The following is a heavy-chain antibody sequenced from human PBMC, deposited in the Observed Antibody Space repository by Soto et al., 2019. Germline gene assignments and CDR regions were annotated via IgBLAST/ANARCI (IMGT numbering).Heavy chain of an antibody. CDR2: IYHSGST. Sequence: QLQLQESGSGLVKPSQTLSLTCAVSGGSISSGGYSWSWIRQPPGKGLEWIGYIYHSGSTYYNPSLKSRVTISVDRSKNQFSLKLSSVTAVDTAVYYCARTYYYGSGSYVWFDPWGQGTLVTVSS. D-gene: IGHD3-10*01. J-gene: IGHJ5*02. CDR3: ARTYYYGSGSYVWFDP. CDR1: GGSISSGGYS. V-gene: IGHV4-30-2*01.